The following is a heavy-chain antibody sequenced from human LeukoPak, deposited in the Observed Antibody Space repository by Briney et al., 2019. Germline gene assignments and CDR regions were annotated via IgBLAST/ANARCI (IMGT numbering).Heavy chain of an antibody. J-gene: IGHJ4*02. CDR1: GFTFSTSA. Sequence: GGSLRLSCAASGFTFSTSAMHWVRQAPGQGLEWVALIWSDENTRYYADSVKGRFTISRDNSKNTLSLQMNDLRADDTAIYYCARERRDYGNPIDYWGQGTLVTVSS. CDR2: IWSDENTR. CDR3: ARERRDYGNPIDY. D-gene: IGHD4-17*01. V-gene: IGHV3-33*01.